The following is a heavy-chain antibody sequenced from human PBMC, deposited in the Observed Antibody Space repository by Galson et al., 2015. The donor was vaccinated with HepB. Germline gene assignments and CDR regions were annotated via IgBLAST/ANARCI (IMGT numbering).Heavy chain of an antibody. Sequence: SLRLSCAASVFAFSSYAMSWVRQAPGKGLEWVSAISGSTGSTYYADSVKGRFTISRDNSKNTLYLQMNSLRAEDTAIYYCATVFRGVRGVLGDYWGQGALVTVSS. D-gene: IGHD3-10*01. J-gene: IGHJ4*02. CDR2: ISGSTGST. CDR1: VFAFSSYA. CDR3: ATVFRGVRGVLGDY. V-gene: IGHV3-23*01.